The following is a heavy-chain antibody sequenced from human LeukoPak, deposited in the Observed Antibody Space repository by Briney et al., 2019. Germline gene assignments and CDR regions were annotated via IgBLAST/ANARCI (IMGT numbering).Heavy chain of an antibody. D-gene: IGHD3-3*01. CDR1: GYTFPSYG. V-gene: IGHV1-18*03. Sequence: ASVKVSCRASGYTFPSYGISWLRQAPGKGLAWMGWISAYNGNTNYAKKLQGRVTMTTYTSTSTAYRELSSLRSEDMAVYYCARDNGRRYDFWSGYLTAHFDYWGQGTLVTVSS. J-gene: IGHJ4*02. CDR3: ARDNGRRYDFWSGYLTAHFDY. CDR2: ISAYNGNT.